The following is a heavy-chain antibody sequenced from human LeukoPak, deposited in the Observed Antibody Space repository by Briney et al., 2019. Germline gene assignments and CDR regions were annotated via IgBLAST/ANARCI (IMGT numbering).Heavy chain of an antibody. Sequence: AETLSLTCTVSGGSISSYYWSWIRQPAGKGLEWIGRIYTSGSTNCNPSLKSRVTMSVDTSKNQFSLKLSSVTAADTAVYYCARGGDSSGYYYVLDYWGQGTLVTVSS. CDR3: ARGGDSSGYYYVLDY. CDR2: IYTSGST. V-gene: IGHV4-4*07. CDR1: GGSISSYY. D-gene: IGHD3-22*01. J-gene: IGHJ4*02.